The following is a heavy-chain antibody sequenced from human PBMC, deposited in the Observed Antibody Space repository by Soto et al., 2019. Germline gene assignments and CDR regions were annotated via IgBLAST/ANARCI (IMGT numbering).Heavy chain of an antibody. CDR2: MSYDGTKQ. CDR1: GFTFSTYG. Sequence: GGSLRLSCAASGFTFSTYGMHWVRQAPGKGLEWVAAMSYDGTKQYYVDSVKGRFTISRDNSRNTLFLQLNSLRDEDTAVYYCAREYGSTWIDHWGQGTPATVSS. CDR3: AREYGSTWIDH. V-gene: IGHV3-30*03. J-gene: IGHJ4*02. D-gene: IGHD6-13*01.